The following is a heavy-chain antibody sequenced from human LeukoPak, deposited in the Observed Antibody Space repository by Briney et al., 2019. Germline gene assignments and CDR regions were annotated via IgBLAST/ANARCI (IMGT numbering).Heavy chain of an antibody. J-gene: IGHJ6*03. CDR2: IKSKTDGGTT. CDR3: MSSGWYGVWYYYMDV. Sequence: GGSLRLSCAASGFTFSNAWMSWVRQAPGKGLEWVGRIKSKTDGGTTDYAAPVKGRFTISRDDSKNTLYLQMNSLKTEDTAVYYCMSSGWYGVWYYYMDVWGKGTTVTVSS. D-gene: IGHD6-19*01. CDR1: GFTFSNAW. V-gene: IGHV3-15*01.